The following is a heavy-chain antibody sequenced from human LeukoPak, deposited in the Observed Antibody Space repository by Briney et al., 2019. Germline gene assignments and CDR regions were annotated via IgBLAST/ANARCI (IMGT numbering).Heavy chain of an antibody. CDR3: ARSYSSSWFFDY. Sequence: ASVKVSCKASGYTFTGCYMHWVRQAPGQGLEWMGWINPNSGGTNYAQKFQGRVTMTRDTSISTAYMELSRLRSDDTAVYYCARSYSSSWFFDYWGQGTLVTVSP. CDR1: GYTFTGCY. J-gene: IGHJ4*02. V-gene: IGHV1-2*02. CDR2: INPNSGGT. D-gene: IGHD6-13*01.